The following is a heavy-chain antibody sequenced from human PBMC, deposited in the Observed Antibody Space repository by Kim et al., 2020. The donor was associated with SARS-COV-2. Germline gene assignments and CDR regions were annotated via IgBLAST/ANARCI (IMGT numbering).Heavy chain of an antibody. V-gene: IGHV1-24*01. CDR3: ATGTSIAAREGYYFDY. CDR1: GYTLTELF. Sequence: ASVKVSCKVSGYTLTELFMHWVRQAPGKGLEWLGGFDPEDGETIYAQKFQGRVTMTEDTSTDTAYMELSSLRSEDTAVYYCATGTSIAAREGYYFDYWGQETLVTVSS. CDR2: FDPEDGET. D-gene: IGHD6-6*01. J-gene: IGHJ4*02.